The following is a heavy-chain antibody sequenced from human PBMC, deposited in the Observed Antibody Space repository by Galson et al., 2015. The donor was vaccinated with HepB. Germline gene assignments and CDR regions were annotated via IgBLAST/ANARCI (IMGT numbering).Heavy chain of an antibody. Sequence: SVKVSCKASGYTFTSYAMHWVRQAPGQRLEWMGWINAGNGNTKYSQKFQGRVTITRDTSASTAYMELSSLRSEDTAVYYCASSYYDFWSGSSYYYYYGMDVWGQGTTVTVSS. CDR1: GYTFTSYA. J-gene: IGHJ6*02. CDR2: INAGNGNT. D-gene: IGHD3-3*01. CDR3: ASSYYDFWSGSSYYYYYGMDV. V-gene: IGHV1-3*01.